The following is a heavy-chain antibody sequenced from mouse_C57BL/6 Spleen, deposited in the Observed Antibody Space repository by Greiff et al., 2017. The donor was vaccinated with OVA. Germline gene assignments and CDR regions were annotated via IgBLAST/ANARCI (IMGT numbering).Heavy chain of an antibody. V-gene: IGHV1-18*01. CDR3: ARWGYAMDY. CDR2: INPNNGGT. J-gene: IGHJ4*01. Sequence: EVQLQQSGPELVKPGASVKIPCKASGYTFTDYNMDWVKQSHGKSLEWIGDINPNNGGTTYNQKFKGKATLTVDKSSSTAYMELRSLTSEDTAVYYCARWGYAMDYWGQGTSVTVSS. CDR1: GYTFTDYN.